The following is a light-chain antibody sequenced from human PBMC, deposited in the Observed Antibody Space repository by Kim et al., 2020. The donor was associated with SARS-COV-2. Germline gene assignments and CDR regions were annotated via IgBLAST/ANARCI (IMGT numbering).Light chain of an antibody. CDR3: CSYAGSYTYV. Sequence: GQSVTISCTGTSSDVGGSNYVSWYQQLPGTAPKLMIYDVSKRPSGVPDRFSGSKSGNTASLTISGLQAEDEADYYCCSYAGSYTYVFGTGTKVTVL. J-gene: IGLJ1*01. CDR1: SSDVGGSNY. CDR2: DVS. V-gene: IGLV2-11*01.